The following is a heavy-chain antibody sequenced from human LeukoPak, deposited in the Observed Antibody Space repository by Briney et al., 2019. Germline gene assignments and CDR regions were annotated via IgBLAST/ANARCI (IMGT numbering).Heavy chain of an antibody. J-gene: IGHJ4*02. D-gene: IGHD3-22*01. CDR2: IWYGGSNK. CDR1: GFTFSSYG. V-gene: IGHV3-30*02. CDR3: AKDPGYYDSSGWFDY. Sequence: GGSLRLSCAASGFTFSSYGMHWVRQAPGKGLEWVAVIWYGGSNKYYADSVKGRFTISRDNSKNTLYLQMNSLRAEDTAVYYCAKDPGYYDSSGWFDYWGQGTLVTVSS.